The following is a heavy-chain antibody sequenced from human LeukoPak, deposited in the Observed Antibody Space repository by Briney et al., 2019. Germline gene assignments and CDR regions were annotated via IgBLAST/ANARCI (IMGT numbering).Heavy chain of an antibody. CDR1: GYTFTSYY. Sequence: ASVKVSCKASGYTFTSYYMHWVRQAPGQGLEWMGIINPSGGSTSYAQKFQGRVTMTRDTSISTAYMELSRLRSDDTAVYYCAREQRSLYSSSGYNFDYWGQGTLVTVSS. CDR2: INPSGGST. CDR3: AREQRSLYSSSGYNFDY. J-gene: IGHJ4*02. D-gene: IGHD3-22*01. V-gene: IGHV1-46*01.